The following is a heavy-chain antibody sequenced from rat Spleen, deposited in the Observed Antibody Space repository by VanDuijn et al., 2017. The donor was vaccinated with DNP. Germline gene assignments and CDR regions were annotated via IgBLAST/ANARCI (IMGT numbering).Heavy chain of an antibody. V-gene: IGHV5-25*01. Sequence: EVQLVESGGGLEQPGRSLKLSCAASGFTFSNYYMAWVRQAPKKGLEWVAAISTSGSRTYYADSVKGRFTISRDDAKSSLYLQMNSLKSEDTATYYCARGSTSIYWYFDFWGPGTMVTVSS. CDR3: ARGSTSIYWYFDF. J-gene: IGHJ1*01. CDR1: GFTFSNYY. D-gene: IGHD3-1*01. CDR2: ISTSGSRT.